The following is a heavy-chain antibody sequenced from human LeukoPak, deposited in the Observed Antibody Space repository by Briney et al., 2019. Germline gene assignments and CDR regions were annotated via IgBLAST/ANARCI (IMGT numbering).Heavy chain of an antibody. CDR3: ARVRGYCSSTNCYFDY. CDR1: GFTFSSYW. J-gene: IGHJ4*02. D-gene: IGHD2-2*01. Sequence: GGSLRLSCAASGFTFSSYWMSWVRQAPGKGLEGVANIKQDVIEKYYVYSVRGRFTISRDNAKNSMYMQMNSLRAEDTAVYYCARVRGYCSSTNCYFDYWGQGTLVTVSS. CDR2: IKQDVIEK. V-gene: IGHV3-7*01.